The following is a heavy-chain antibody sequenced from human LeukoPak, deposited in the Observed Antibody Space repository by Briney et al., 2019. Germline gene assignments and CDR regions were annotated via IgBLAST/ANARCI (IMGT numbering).Heavy chain of an antibody. CDR3: ASTGSGSSGNDY. J-gene: IGHJ4*02. CDR2: IYYSGST. D-gene: IGHD4-23*01. Sequence: SETLSLTCTVSGGSISRYYWSWIRQPPGKGLEWIGYIYYSGSTNYNPSLKSRVTISVDTSKNQFSLKLSSVTAADTAVYYCASTGSGSSGNDYWGQGTLVTVSS. CDR1: GGSISRYY. V-gene: IGHV4-59*08.